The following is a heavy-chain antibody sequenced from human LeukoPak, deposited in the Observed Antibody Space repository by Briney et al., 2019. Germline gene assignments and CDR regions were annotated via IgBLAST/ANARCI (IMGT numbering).Heavy chain of an antibody. CDR2: IKKDGSEK. D-gene: IGHD5-18*01. J-gene: IGHJ4*02. CDR3: ARHLSGVTGYTYGRGIDY. V-gene: IGHV3-7*01. CDR1: GFTFNSYN. Sequence: GGSLRLSCAASGFTFNSYNMSWVRQAPGKGLEWVANIKKDGSEKYYVDSVKGRFTISRDNAKTSLYLQMNSLRAEDTAVYYCARHLSGVTGYTYGRGIDYWGQGTLVTVSS.